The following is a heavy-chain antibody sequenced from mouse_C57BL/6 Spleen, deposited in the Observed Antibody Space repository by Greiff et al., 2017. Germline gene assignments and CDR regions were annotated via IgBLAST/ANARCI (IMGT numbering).Heavy chain of an antibody. CDR3: ARSYGNYVSWYFDV. V-gene: IGHV1-69*01. J-gene: IGHJ1*03. Sequence: VQLQQSGAELVMPGASVKLSCKASGYTFTSYWMHWVKQRPGQGLEWIGEIDPSDSYTNYNQKFKGKSTLTVDKSSSTAYMQLSSLTSEDSAVYYCARSYGNYVSWYFDVWGTGTTVTVSS. CDR1: GYTFTSYW. CDR2: IDPSDSYT. D-gene: IGHD2-1*01.